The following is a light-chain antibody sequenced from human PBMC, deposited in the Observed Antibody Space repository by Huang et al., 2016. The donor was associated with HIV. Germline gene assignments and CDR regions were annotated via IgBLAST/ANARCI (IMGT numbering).Light chain of an antibody. CDR2: WAS. CDR1: QSVLFNSNDKNY. V-gene: IGKV4-1*01. J-gene: IGKJ1*01. Sequence: DIVMTQSPDSLAVSLGERATINCRSSQSVLFNSNDKNYLAWYQQKPGQPPKLLIYWASNRKSGVPDRVSGSGSETDFTLTISSLRAEDMAIYYCQQYYSNPPTFGQGTKVEIK. CDR3: QQYYSNPPT.